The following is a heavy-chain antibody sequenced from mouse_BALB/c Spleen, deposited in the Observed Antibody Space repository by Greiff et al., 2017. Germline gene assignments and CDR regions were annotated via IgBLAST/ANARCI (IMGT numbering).Heavy chain of an antibody. V-gene: IGHV14-1*02. D-gene: IGHD1-1*01. Sequence: VQLKQSGAELVRPGALVKLSCKASGFNIKDYYMHWVKQRPEQGLEWIGWIDPENGNTIYDPKFQGKASITADTSSNTAYLQLSSLTSEDTAVYYCAAITTVVATFAYWGQGTLVTVSA. CDR3: AAITTVVATFAY. CDR1: GFNIKDYY. CDR2: IDPENGNT. J-gene: IGHJ3*01.